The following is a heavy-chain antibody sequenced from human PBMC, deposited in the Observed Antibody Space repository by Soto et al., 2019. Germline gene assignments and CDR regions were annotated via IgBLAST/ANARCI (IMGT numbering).Heavy chain of an antibody. CDR2: IYYSGST. D-gene: IGHD4-17*01. CDR1: GCSISSSSYY. J-gene: IGHJ4*02. Sequence: SETLSLTCTVSGCSISSSSYYWGWIRQPPGKGLEWIGSIYYSGSTYYNPSLKSRVTISVDRSKNQFSLKLSSVTAADTAVYYCARRYGDYFDYWGQGTLVTVSS. CDR3: ARRYGDYFDY. V-gene: IGHV4-39*07.